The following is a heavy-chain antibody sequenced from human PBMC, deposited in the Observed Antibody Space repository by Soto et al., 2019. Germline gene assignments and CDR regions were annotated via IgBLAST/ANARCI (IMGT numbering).Heavy chain of an antibody. V-gene: IGHV1-18*01. CDR3: ARDGESSIWPN. Sequence: QVQLVQSGAEVKKPGASVKVSCKASGYTFTSYGISWERQAPGQGLEWMGWISAYNGNTNYAQKVQSRVTMTTETSTGTAYMELWSLGSGDTAVYYCARDGESSIWPNRGQGTLDTVS. CDR2: ISAYNGNT. D-gene: IGHD6-13*01. CDR1: GYTFTSYG. J-gene: IGHJ4*02.